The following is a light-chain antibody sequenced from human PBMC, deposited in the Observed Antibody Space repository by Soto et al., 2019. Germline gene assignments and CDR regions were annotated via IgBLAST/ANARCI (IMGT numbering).Light chain of an antibody. CDR1: QGISNS. J-gene: IGKJ2*01. Sequence: DIQMTQSPSALSASIGGRVTITCQASQGISNSLSWYQQKPGKAPKLLIYDASNLETGVPSRFSGSGSGTDCTFTINSLQREDIGTYYCQQYDSPPPGYTFGQGTKLEIK. CDR2: DAS. CDR3: QQYDSPPPGYT. V-gene: IGKV1-33*01.